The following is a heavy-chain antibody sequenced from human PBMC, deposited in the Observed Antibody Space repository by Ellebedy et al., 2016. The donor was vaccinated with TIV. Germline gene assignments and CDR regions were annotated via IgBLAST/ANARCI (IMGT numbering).Heavy chain of an antibody. Sequence: MPSETLSLTCTVSGGSISSYYWNWVRQPAGKGLEWIGRIYTSGYTNYNPSLRSRVTLSFDTSKDQFSLKLSSVTAADTAVYYCAKDGRGTNPGHFDYWGQGTLVTVSS. CDR3: AKDGRGTNPGHFDY. CDR2: IYTSGYT. CDR1: GGSISSYY. D-gene: IGHD2-8*01. V-gene: IGHV4-4*07. J-gene: IGHJ4*02.